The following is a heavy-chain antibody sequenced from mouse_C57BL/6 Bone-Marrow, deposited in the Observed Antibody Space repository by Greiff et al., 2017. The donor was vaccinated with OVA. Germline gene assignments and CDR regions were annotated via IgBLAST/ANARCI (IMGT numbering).Heavy chain of an antibody. CDR1: GFSLTSYG. CDR3: ARHTVVAPHYYAMDY. CDR2: IWSDGST. J-gene: IGHJ4*01. V-gene: IGHV2-6-1*01. D-gene: IGHD1-1*01. Sequence: VHLVESGPGLVAPSQSLSITCTVSGFSLTSYGVHWVRQPPGKGLEWLVVIWSDGSTTYNSALKSRLSISKDNSKSQVFLKMNSLQTDDTAMYYCARHTVVAPHYYAMDYWGQGTSVTVSS.